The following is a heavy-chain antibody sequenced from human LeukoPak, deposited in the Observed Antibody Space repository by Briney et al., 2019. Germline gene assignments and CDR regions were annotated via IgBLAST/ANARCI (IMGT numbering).Heavy chain of an antibody. V-gene: IGHV3-33*06. D-gene: IGHD6-13*01. CDR3: AKEGSSWSSSDFDY. CDR2: IWYDGGNK. CDR1: GFTFSSYG. J-gene: IGHJ4*02. Sequence: GGSLRLSCAASGFTFSSYGMHWVRQAPGKGLEWVAVIWYDGGNKYYADSVKGRFTISRDNSKNTLYLQMNSLRAEDTAVYYCAKEGSSWSSSDFDYWGQGTLVTVSS.